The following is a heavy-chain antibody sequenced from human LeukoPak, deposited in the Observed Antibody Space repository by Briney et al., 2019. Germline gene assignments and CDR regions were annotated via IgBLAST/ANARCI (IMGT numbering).Heavy chain of an antibody. Sequence: SETLSLTCTVSGGSISSGGYYWSWIRQHPGKGLEWIGYIYYSGRTYYNPSLKSRVTISVDTSKNQFSLKLSSVTAADTAVYYCARVGITIFGVRYYYYGIDVWGQGTTVTVSS. J-gene: IGHJ6*02. CDR2: IYYSGRT. D-gene: IGHD3-3*01. CDR1: GGSISSGGYY. CDR3: ARVGITIFGVRYYYYGIDV. V-gene: IGHV4-31*03.